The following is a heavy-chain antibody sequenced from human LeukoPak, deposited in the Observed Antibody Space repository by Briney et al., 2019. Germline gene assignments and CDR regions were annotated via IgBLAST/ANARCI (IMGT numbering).Heavy chain of an antibody. CDR2: ISWNSGSI. J-gene: IGHJ6*03. CDR3: AKDSSSYNYYYMDV. V-gene: IGHV3-9*01. Sequence: PGRSLRLSCAASGFTFDDHAMHWVRQAPGKGLEWVSGISWNSGSIGYADSVKGRFTISRDNAKNSPYLQMNSLRAEDTALYYCAKDSSSYNYYYMDVWGKGTTVTVSS. CDR1: GFTFDDHA.